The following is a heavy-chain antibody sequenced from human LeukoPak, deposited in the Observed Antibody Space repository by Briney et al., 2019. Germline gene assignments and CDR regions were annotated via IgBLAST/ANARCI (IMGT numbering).Heavy chain of an antibody. CDR1: GFTFSSYS. D-gene: IGHD6-13*01. Sequence: GGSLRLSCAASGFTFSSYSMNWVRQAPGKGLEWVSYISSSGSTIYYADSVKCRFTISRDNAKNSLYLQMNSLRAEDTAVYYCAGGSSSWSLFDYWGQGTLVTVSS. V-gene: IGHV3-48*04. CDR2: ISSSGSTI. CDR3: AGGSSSWSLFDY. J-gene: IGHJ4*02.